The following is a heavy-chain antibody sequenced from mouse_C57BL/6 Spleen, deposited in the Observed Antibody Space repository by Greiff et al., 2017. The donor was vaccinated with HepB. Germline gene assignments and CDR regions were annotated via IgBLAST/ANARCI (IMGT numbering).Heavy chain of an antibody. Sequence: QVQLQQPGAELVMPGASVKLSCKASGYTFTSYWMHWVKQRPGQGLEWIGEIDPSDSYTNYNQKFKGKSTLTVDKSSSTAYMQLSSLTSEDAAVYYCARSTRVTTGVDYWGQGTTLTVSS. CDR3: ARSTRVTTGVDY. CDR2: IDPSDSYT. CDR1: GYTFTSYW. J-gene: IGHJ2*01. V-gene: IGHV1-69*01. D-gene: IGHD2-2*01.